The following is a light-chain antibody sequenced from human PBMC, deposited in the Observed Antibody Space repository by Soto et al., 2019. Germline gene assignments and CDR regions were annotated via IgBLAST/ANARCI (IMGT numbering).Light chain of an antibody. V-gene: IGLV2-14*01. CDR2: DVS. CDR1: SSDVGGYNS. Sequence: QSALTQPASVSGSPGQSITLLCTGTSSDVGGYNSVSWYQQHPGKAPKLMIHDVSNRPSGVSNRFSGSKSGNTASLTISGLQAEDEADYYCSSYTSSSSYVFGTGTKLTVL. CDR3: SSYTSSSSYV. J-gene: IGLJ1*01.